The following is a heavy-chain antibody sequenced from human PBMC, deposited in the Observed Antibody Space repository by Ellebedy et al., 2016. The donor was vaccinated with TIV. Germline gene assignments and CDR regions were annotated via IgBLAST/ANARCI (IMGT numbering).Heavy chain of an antibody. Sequence: ASVKVSCKASGYALPDYYLHWVRQAPGQGLEWMAYFSPKSGDTRLAQKFQGRLTMTRDTSISTAYMELSRLRSDDTAVYYCAREDEAFDYWGQGTLVTVSS. CDR3: AREDEAFDY. V-gene: IGHV1-2*02. CDR1: GYALPDYY. J-gene: IGHJ4*02. CDR2: FSPKSGDT.